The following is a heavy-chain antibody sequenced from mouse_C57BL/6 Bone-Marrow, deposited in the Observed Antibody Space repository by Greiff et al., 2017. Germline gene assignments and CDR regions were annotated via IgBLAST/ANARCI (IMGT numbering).Heavy chain of an antibody. D-gene: IGHD2-4*01. CDR3: ARRDDYDREAMDY. Sequence: QVQLQQPGAELVRPGSSVKLSCKASGYTFTSYWMHWVKQRPIQGLEWIGNIDPSDRETHYNQKFKDKATLTVDKSSSTAYMQLSSLQSEDSAVYYCARRDDYDREAMDYWGQGTAVTVSS. CDR1: GYTFTSYW. V-gene: IGHV1-52*01. J-gene: IGHJ4*01. CDR2: IDPSDRET.